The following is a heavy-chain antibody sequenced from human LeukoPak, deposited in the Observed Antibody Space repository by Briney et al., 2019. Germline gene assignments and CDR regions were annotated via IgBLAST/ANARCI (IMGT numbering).Heavy chain of an antibody. CDR3: ARHGSGSYYPNWFDP. D-gene: IGHD3-10*01. CDR1: GGSISSSSYY. V-gene: IGHV4-39*01. CDR2: IYYSGST. Sequence: SETLSLTCTVSGGSISSSSYYWGWIRQPPGKGLEWIGSIYYSGSTYCNPSLKSRVTISVDTSKNQFSLKLSSVTAADTAVYYCARHGSGSYYPNWFDPWGQGTLVTVSS. J-gene: IGHJ5*02.